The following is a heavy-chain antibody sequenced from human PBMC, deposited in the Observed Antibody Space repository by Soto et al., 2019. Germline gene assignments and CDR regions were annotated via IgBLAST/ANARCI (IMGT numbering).Heavy chain of an antibody. D-gene: IGHD5-18*01. CDR3: ARDHIAIGGEEGWFDP. CDR2: IYYSGST. V-gene: IGHV4-31*03. Sequence: QVQLQESGPGLVKPSQTLSLTCTVSGGSISSGGYYWSWIRQHPGKGLEWIGYIYYSGSTYYNPSLKSRVTISVDTSKNQFSLKLSSVTAADTAVYYCARDHIAIGGEEGWFDPWGQGTLVTVSS. J-gene: IGHJ5*02. CDR1: GGSISSGGYY.